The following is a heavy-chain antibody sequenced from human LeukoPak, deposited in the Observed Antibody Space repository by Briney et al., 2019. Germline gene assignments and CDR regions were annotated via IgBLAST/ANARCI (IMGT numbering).Heavy chain of an antibody. J-gene: IGHJ4*02. D-gene: IGHD6-13*01. V-gene: IGHV4-39*01. CDR3: ARHAAVTKRHFDY. CDR2: IYYSGST. Sequence: PSETLSLTCTVSGGSISSSSYYWGWIRQPPGQGLEWIGSIYYSGSTYYNPSLKSRVTISVDTSKNQFSLKLSSVTAADTAVYYCARHAAVTKRHFDYWGQGTLVTVSS. CDR1: GGSISSSSYY.